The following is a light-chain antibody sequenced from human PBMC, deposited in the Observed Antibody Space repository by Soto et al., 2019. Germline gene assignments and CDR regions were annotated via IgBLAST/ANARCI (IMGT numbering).Light chain of an antibody. CDR3: QQYSNWPPWT. J-gene: IGKJ1*01. CDR2: GAS. V-gene: IGKV3-15*01. Sequence: EIVMTQSPATLSVSPGERATLSCRASQSVSSSLAWYQQKPGQAPRLLIFGASTRATGIPARFSGSGSGTEFTLTISSLQSEDLAVYYCQQYSNWPPWTFGQGTKVDIK. CDR1: QSVSSS.